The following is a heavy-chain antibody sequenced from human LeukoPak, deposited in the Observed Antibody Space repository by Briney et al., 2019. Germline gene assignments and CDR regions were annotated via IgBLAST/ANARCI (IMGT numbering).Heavy chain of an antibody. D-gene: IGHD3-16*02. CDR1: GYTFTSYD. CDR3: ARGRYDYVWGSYRYTPTSFDY. J-gene: IGHJ4*02. V-gene: IGHV1-8*01. Sequence: GASVKVSCKASGYTFTSYDINWVRQATGQGLEWMGWMNPNSGNTGYAQKFQGRVTITRNTSISTAYMEPSSLRSEDTAVYYCARGRYDYVWGSYRYTPTSFDYWSQGTLVTVSS. CDR2: MNPNSGNT.